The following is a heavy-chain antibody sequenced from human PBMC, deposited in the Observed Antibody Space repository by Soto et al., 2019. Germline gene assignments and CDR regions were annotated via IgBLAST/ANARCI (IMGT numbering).Heavy chain of an antibody. Sequence: PGESLKISCKGSGYSFTSYWIGWVRQMPGKGLEWMGIIYPGDSDTRYSPSFQGQVTISADKSISTAYLQWSSLKASDTAMYYCARARGYCSGGSCYFVYFDYWGQGTLVTVSS. J-gene: IGHJ4*02. CDR3: ARARGYCSGGSCYFVYFDY. V-gene: IGHV5-51*01. CDR2: IYPGDSDT. CDR1: GYSFTSYW. D-gene: IGHD2-15*01.